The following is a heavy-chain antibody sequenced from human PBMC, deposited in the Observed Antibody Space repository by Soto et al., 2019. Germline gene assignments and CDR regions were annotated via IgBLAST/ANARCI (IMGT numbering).Heavy chain of an antibody. Sequence: SETLSLTCTVSGGSISSYFWSWIRQPPGKGLEWIGYIYSSEYTDYNPSLKSRVTISVDKSKNQFSLKLSSVTAADTAVYYCARSDGRYWGQGTLVTVSS. V-gene: IGHV4-59*01. CDR3: ARSDGRY. J-gene: IGHJ4*02. CDR1: GGSISSYF. CDR2: IYSSEYT.